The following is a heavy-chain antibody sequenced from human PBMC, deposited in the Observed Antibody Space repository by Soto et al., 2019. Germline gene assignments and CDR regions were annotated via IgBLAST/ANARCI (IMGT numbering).Heavy chain of an antibody. CDR3: ARDMEAGDDFWSGYPIYDAFDI. Sequence: GGSLRLSCAASGFTFSSYGMHWVRQAPGKGLEWVAVIWYDGSNKYYADSVKGRFTISRDNSKNTLYRQMNSLRAEDTAVYYCARDMEAGDDFWSGYPIYDAFDIWGQGTMVTVSS. D-gene: IGHD3-3*01. V-gene: IGHV3-33*01. CDR1: GFTFSSYG. J-gene: IGHJ3*02. CDR2: IWYDGSNK.